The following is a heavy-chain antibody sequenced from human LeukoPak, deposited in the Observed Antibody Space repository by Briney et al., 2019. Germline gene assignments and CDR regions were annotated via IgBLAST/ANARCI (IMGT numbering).Heavy chain of an antibody. CDR3: ARISGSSKKYFQH. V-gene: IGHV3-23*01. J-gene: IGHJ1*01. Sequence: GGSLRLSCAASGFTFSSYAMSWVRQAPGKGLEWVSAISGSGGSTYYADSVKGRFTISRDNSKNTLYLQMNSLRAEDTAVYYCARISGSSKKYFQHWGQGTLVTVSS. D-gene: IGHD1-26*01. CDR1: GFTFSSYA. CDR2: ISGSGGST.